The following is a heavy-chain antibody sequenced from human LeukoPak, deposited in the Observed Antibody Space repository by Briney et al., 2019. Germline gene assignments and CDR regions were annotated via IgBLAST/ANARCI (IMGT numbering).Heavy chain of an antibody. V-gene: IGHV4-61*02. CDR1: GGSISSGSYY. CDR2: IYTSGST. D-gene: IGHD2-15*01. J-gene: IGHJ4*02. CDR3: AGVVVAANLDLDY. Sequence: SETLSLTCTVSGGSISSGSYYWSWIRQPAGKGLEWIGRIYTSGSTNYNHSLKSRVTISVDTSKNQFSLKLSSVTAADTAVYYCAGVVVAANLDLDYWGQGTLVTVSS.